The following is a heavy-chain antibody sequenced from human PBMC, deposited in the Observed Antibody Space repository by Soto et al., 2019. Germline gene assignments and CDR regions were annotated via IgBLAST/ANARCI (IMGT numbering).Heavy chain of an antibody. CDR1: GFTFSSYG. V-gene: IGHV3-30*18. D-gene: IGHD3-3*01. CDR2: ISYDGSNK. J-gene: IGHJ6*02. CDR3: ANLVGGSYYDFWSGYTSYYYYGMDV. Sequence: GSLRLSCAASGFTFSSYGMHWVRQAPGKGLEWVAVISYDGSNKYYADSVKGRFTISRDNSKNTLYLQMNSLRAEDTAVYYCANLVGGSYYDFWSGYTSYYYYGMDVWGQGTTVTVSS.